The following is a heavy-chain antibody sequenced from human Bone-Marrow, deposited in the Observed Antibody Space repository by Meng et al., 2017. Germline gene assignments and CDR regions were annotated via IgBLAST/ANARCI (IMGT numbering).Heavy chain of an antibody. Sequence: GGSLRLSCAASGFTVSSNEMSWVRQAPGKGLEWVSAISGSGGSTYYADSVKGRFTISRDNSKNTLYLQMNSLRAEDTAVYYCAKRIMVVTQGPDYWGQGTLVTVSS. V-gene: IGHV3-23*01. D-gene: IGHD4-23*01. CDR3: AKRIMVVTQGPDY. CDR1: GFTVSSNE. J-gene: IGHJ4*02. CDR2: ISGSGGST.